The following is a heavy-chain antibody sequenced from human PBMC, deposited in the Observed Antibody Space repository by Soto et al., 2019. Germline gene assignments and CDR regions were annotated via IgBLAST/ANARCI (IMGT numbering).Heavy chain of an antibody. J-gene: IGHJ6*02. V-gene: IGHV3-23*01. CDR3: ANTTVIVGYYYGMDV. D-gene: IGHD4-17*01. Sequence: EVQLLESGGGWVQPGGFLRLSCAASGFTFRNYAMSWVRQAPGKGLEWGSTISGSGGSTYYPDSVKGRFTISRDNSQNPLYLQMTSLRAEDTAVYYCANTTVIVGYYYGMDVWGQGTTVTVSS. CDR1: GFTFRNYA. CDR2: ISGSGGST.